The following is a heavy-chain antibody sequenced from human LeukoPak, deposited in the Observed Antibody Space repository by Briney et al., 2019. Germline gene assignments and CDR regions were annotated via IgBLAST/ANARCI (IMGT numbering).Heavy chain of an antibody. J-gene: IGHJ3*02. CDR3: ARAVNPWGPAFYI. Sequence: PGGSLRLSCAASGFTFSSYDMHWVRHATGNGLEWVSAIGTAGDTYYPGSVKGRFTISRENAKNSLYLQMNSLRAGDTAVYYCARAVNPWGPAFYIWGEGTMVTVSS. V-gene: IGHV3-13*01. CDR2: IGTAGDT. D-gene: IGHD3-16*01. CDR1: GFTFSSYD.